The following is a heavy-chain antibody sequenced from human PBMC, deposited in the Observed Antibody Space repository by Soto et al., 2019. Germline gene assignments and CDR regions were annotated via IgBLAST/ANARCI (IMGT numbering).Heavy chain of an antibody. Sequence: VQLVQSGSEVRKPGASVKVSCKASGYTFTRYGLTCVRQAPGQGVEWLVWIIVHDGKTRNAQELQGRVSMTTDTSANTVFLELRSLRADDTAVYFCARVRSSGWDYVDDPFDILGQGTLITVYS. CDR3: ARVRSSGWDYVDDPFDI. V-gene: IGHV1-18*01. CDR2: IIVHDGKT. J-gene: IGHJ3*02. CDR1: GYTFTRYG. D-gene: IGHD6-25*01.